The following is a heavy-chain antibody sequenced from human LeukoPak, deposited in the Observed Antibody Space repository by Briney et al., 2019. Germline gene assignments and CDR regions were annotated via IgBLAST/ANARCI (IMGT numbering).Heavy chain of an antibody. D-gene: IGHD6-25*01. Sequence: GGSLRLSCAASGFTFNIYWMHWVRQAPGKGLVWVSRINSDGSNTGYADSVKGRFTISRDNAKNTLSLQMNSLRAEDTAVYYCARLKSATSMSYFDYWGQGTLVTASS. J-gene: IGHJ4*02. CDR1: GFTFNIYW. CDR3: ARLKSATSMSYFDY. V-gene: IGHV3-74*01. CDR2: INSDGSNT.